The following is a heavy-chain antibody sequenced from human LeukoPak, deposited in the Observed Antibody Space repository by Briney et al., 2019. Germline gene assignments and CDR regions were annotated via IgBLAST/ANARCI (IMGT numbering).Heavy chain of an antibody. Sequence: SETLSFTCAVYGGSFSGYYWTWIRQPPGKGLEWIGEINHKGNTNYNPSLMSRVSTSVDTSKNQFSLKLSSVTAADTAVYYCARGPHYYGSGSYEYSYYYYYYGMDVWGNGTTVTVSS. D-gene: IGHD3-10*01. CDR2: INHKGNT. J-gene: IGHJ6*04. V-gene: IGHV4-34*01. CDR3: ARGPHYYGSGSYEYSYYYYYYGMDV. CDR1: GGSFSGYY.